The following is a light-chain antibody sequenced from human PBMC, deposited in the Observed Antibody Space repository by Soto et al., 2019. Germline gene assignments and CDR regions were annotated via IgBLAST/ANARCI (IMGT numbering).Light chain of an antibody. CDR1: SSNIGGNA. CDR3: AAWDDSLSGYV. V-gene: IGLV1-44*01. Sequence: QSVLTQPPSASGTPGQRVTISCSGSSSNIGGNAVNWYQQLPGTTPKLLIYSNNQRPSGVPARFSGSKSGTSASLAISGLQSEDEANYYCAAWDDSLSGYVFGTGTKVTVL. J-gene: IGLJ1*01. CDR2: SNN.